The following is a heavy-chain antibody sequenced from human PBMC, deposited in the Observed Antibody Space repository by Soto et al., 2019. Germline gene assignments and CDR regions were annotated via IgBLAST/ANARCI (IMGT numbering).Heavy chain of an antibody. J-gene: IGHJ3*02. D-gene: IGHD3-16*01. CDR1: GDSITTYY. CDR2: IYYSGST. CDR3: ARVWGYAFDI. Sequence: SETLSLTCSVSGDSITTYYWTWIRQPPGKGLEWIGYIYYSGSTNYTPSLKSRVTISVDTSKNQFSLKLSSVTAADTAVYYCARVWGYAFDIWGQGTMVTVSS. V-gene: IGHV4-59*01.